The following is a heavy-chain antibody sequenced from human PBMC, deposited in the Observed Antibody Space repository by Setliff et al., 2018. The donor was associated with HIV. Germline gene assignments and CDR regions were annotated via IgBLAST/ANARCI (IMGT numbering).Heavy chain of an antibody. D-gene: IGHD6-19*01. J-gene: IGHJ6*03. Sequence: SETLSLTCYVTDDPISSYYWSWVRQPAGKGLEWIGYIYYSGSTNYNPSLKSRVTISVDTSKNQFSLKLSSVTAADTAVYYCARVSSGWTYYYYYMDVWGKGTTVTVSS. CDR1: DDPISSYY. CDR2: IYYSGST. V-gene: IGHV4-59*01. CDR3: ARVSSGWTYYYYYMDV.